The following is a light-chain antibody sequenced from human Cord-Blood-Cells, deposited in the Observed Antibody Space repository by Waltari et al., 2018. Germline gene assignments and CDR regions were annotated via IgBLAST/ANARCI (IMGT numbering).Light chain of an antibody. V-gene: IGKV3-20*01. J-gene: IGKJ2*01. CDR3: QQYGSSPMYT. Sequence: EIVLTQSPGTLSLSPVERATLSCRASQSVSSSYLAWYQQKPGQAPRLLIYGASSRATGIPDRFSGSGSGTDFTLTISRQEPEDFAVYYCQQYGSSPMYTFGQGTKLEIK. CDR2: GAS. CDR1: QSVSSSY.